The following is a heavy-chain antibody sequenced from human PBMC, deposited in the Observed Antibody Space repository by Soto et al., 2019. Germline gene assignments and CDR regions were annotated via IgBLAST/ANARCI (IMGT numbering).Heavy chain of an antibody. Sequence: GWSLRLSCASSGFTFISYGMHWVRQAPGKGLEWVAVISYDGSNKYYADSVKGRFTISRDNSKNTLYLQMNSLRAEDTAVYYCAKAEIAVAGPSYFDYWGQGTLVTVSS. CDR3: AKAEIAVAGPSYFDY. D-gene: IGHD6-19*01. CDR1: GFTFISYG. J-gene: IGHJ4*02. CDR2: ISYDGSNK. V-gene: IGHV3-30*18.